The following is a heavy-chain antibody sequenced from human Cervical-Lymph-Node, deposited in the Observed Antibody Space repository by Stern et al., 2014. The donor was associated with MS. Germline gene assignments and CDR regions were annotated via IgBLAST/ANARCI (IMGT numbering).Heavy chain of an antibody. Sequence: QLQLQESGPGLVKPSETLSLTCTVSGGSISSYYWSWIRQAPGKGPEWIAYIYYSGHTDYNPSLQGRVTVSVDTSKNQVSLRLSSVTAADTAVYYCARGFSSSWYGGRFFNYWGQGTLVTVSS. CDR1: GGSISSYY. J-gene: IGHJ4*02. CDR3: ARGFSSSWYGGRFFNY. CDR2: IYYSGHT. D-gene: IGHD6-13*01. V-gene: IGHV4-59*01.